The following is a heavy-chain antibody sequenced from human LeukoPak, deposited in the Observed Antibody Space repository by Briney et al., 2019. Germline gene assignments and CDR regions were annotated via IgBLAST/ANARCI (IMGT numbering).Heavy chain of an antibody. CDR2: MNPNTGDT. CDR3: TRGSLSGSSRDY. J-gene: IGHJ4*02. CDR1: GYTFTGYD. V-gene: IGHV1-8*01. D-gene: IGHD1-26*01. Sequence: ASVSVSCKASGYTFTGYDINWVRQATGQGLEWMGWMNPNTGDTGYAQKFQGRVTKARNSSIDTAYMELSGLRSEDTAVYYCTRGSLSGSSRDYWGQGTLLTVSS.